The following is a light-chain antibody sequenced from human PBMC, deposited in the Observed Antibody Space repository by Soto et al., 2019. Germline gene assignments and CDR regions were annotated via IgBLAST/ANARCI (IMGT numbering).Light chain of an antibody. CDR1: SSDVGGYNY. J-gene: IGLJ2*01. CDR2: EVS. Sequence: QSVLTQPPSASGSPGQSVAISCTGTSSDVGGYNYVSWYQQHPGKAPKLMIYEVSNRPSGVSNRFSGSKSGNTASLTISGLQAEDEADYHCSSYTASLTVVFGGGTKLTVL. CDR3: SSYTASLTVV. V-gene: IGLV2-14*01.